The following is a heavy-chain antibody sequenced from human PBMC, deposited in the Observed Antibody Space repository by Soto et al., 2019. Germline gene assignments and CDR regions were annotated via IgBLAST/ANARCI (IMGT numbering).Heavy chain of an antibody. J-gene: IGHJ4*02. CDR1: GFTFSSYA. CDR3: AKVWTGAVAGFDY. V-gene: IGHV3-23*01. CDR2: ISGSGGST. D-gene: IGHD6-19*01. Sequence: VGSLRLSCAASGFTFSSYAMSWVRQAPGKGLEWVSAISGSGGSTYYADSVKGRFTISRDNSKNTLYLQMNSLRAEDTAVYYCAKVWTGAVAGFDYWGQGTLVTVSS.